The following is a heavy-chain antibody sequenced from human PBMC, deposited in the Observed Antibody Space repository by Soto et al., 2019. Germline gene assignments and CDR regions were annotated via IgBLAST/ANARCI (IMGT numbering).Heavy chain of an antibody. D-gene: IGHD3-22*01. J-gene: IGHJ2*01. CDR3: ARVRYDSSGYYWFFDL. Sequence: QVQLVQSGAEVKKPGASVKVSCKASGYTFNTYAISWVRQAPRQGLEWMGWISAYTGNTNYAQKLQGRVTMTTDTSTSTAYMELRSLSSDDTAIYYCARVRYDSSGYYWFFDLWGRGTLVTVSS. V-gene: IGHV1-18*01. CDR2: ISAYTGNT. CDR1: GYTFNTYA.